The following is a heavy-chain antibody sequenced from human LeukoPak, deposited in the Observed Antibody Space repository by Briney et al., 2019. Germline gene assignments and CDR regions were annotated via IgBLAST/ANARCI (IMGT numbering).Heavy chain of an antibody. CDR1: GYTFTSYD. CDR2: MNPNSGNT. Sequence: ASVKVSCKASGYTFTSYDINWVRQATGQGLEWMGWMNPNSGNTGYAQKFQGRVTMTRNTSISTAYMELSSLRSEDTAVYYCASPRYRSSTSCYYYYGMDVWGQGTTVTVSS. CDR3: ASPRYRSSTSCYYYYGMDV. D-gene: IGHD2-2*01. V-gene: IGHV1-8*01. J-gene: IGHJ6*02.